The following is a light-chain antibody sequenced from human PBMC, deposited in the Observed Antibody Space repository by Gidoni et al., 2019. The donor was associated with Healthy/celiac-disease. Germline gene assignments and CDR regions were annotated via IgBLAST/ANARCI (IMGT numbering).Light chain of an antibody. J-gene: IGKJ2*04. CDR3: QQSYSTPPRS. CDR1: QSISSY. Sequence: DIQLTQSPSSLSASVGDRVTITCRASQSISSYVNWYQQNPGKAPKLLLSAASSLQSGVPSMFSGSGSGTDFTLTICSLQPEYFATYYCQQSYSTPPRSFGQWTKLEI. V-gene: IGKV1-39*01. CDR2: AAS.